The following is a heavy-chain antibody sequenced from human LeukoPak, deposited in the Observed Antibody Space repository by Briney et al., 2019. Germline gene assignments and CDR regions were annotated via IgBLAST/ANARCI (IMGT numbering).Heavy chain of an antibody. CDR3: ARQVNGWFNP. Sequence: SETLSLTCTVSGGSISSSSYYWGWIRQPPGKGLEWIGSIYYSGSTYYNPSLKSRVTISVDTSKNQFSLKLSSVTAADTAVYYCARQVNGWFNPWGQGTLVTVSS. J-gene: IGHJ5*02. D-gene: IGHD3-22*01. CDR1: GGSISSSSYY. V-gene: IGHV4-39*01. CDR2: IYYSGST.